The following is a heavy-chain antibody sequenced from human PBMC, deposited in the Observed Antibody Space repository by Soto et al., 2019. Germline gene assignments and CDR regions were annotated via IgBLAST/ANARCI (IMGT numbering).Heavy chain of an antibody. Sequence: ASVKVSCKASGYTFTSYTMHWVRQAPGQRLEWKGRINAGNVNTKYSQKFQGRVTITRDTSASTAYMELSSLSFEDTAVYYCATSYSGYDYHYYGMDVWGQGTTVTVSS. V-gene: IGHV1-3*01. CDR3: ATSYSGYDYHYYGMDV. CDR1: GYTFTSYT. D-gene: IGHD5-12*01. CDR2: INAGNVNT. J-gene: IGHJ6*02.